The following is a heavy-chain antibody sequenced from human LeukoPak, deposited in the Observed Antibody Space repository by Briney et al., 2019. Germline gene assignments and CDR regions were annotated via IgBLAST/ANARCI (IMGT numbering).Heavy chain of an antibody. D-gene: IGHD3-22*01. CDR1: GFTFSSYS. V-gene: IGHV3-23*01. J-gene: IGHJ6*02. CDR3: AKDQTYYYDSSGYRPPSYGMDV. CDR2: ISGSGGST. Sequence: GGSLRLSCAASGFTFSSYSMNWVRQAPGKGLEWVSAISGSGGSTYYADSVKGRFTISRDNSKNTLYLQMNSLRAEDTAVYYCAKDQTYYYDSSGYRPPSYGMDVWGQGTTVTVSS.